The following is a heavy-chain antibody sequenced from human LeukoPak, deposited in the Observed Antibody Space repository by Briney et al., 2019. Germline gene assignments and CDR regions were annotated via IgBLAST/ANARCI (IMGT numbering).Heavy chain of an antibody. CDR3: ARESYCSSTSCYNYFDY. J-gene: IGHJ4*02. Sequence: SVKVSCKASGGTFSSYAISWVRQAPGQGLEWMGGIIPIFGTANYAQKFQGRVTITADESTSTAYMELSSLRSEDTAVYYCARESYCSSTSCYNYFDYWGQGTLVTVPS. D-gene: IGHD2-2*02. CDR1: GGTFSSYA. CDR2: IIPIFGTA. V-gene: IGHV1-69*01.